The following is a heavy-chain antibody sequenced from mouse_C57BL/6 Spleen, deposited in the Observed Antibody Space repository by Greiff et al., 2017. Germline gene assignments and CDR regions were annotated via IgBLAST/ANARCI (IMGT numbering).Heavy chain of an antibody. CDR2: IDPEDGET. CDR1: GFNIKDYY. D-gene: IGHD1-1*01. Sequence: EVKLLESGAELVKPGASVKLSCTASGFNIKDYYMHWVKQRTEQGLEWIGRIDPEDGETKYAPKFQGKATITADTSSNTAYLQLSSLTSEDTAVYYCARSAVVARGYAMDYWGQGTSVTVSS. J-gene: IGHJ4*01. CDR3: ARSAVVARGYAMDY. V-gene: IGHV14-2*01.